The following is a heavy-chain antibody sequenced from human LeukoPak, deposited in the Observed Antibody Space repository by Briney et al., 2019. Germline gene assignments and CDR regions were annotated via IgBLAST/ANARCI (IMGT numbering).Heavy chain of an antibody. CDR1: GGSFSGYY. J-gene: IGHJ5*02. Sequence: SETLSLTCAVYGGSFSGYYWSWIRQPPGKGLEWIGEINHSGSTNYNPSLKSRVTISVDTSKNQFSLKLSSVTAADTAVYYCARERFLEWSLTNWFDPWGQGTLVTVSS. V-gene: IGHV4-34*01. D-gene: IGHD3-3*01. CDR3: ARERFLEWSLTNWFDP. CDR2: INHSGST.